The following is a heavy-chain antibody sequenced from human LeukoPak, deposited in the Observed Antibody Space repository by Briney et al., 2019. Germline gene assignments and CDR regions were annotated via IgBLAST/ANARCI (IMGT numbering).Heavy chain of an antibody. V-gene: IGHV3-21*01. J-gene: IGHJ4*02. CDR1: GFTFSSYA. CDR3: TRDRPTGASRVFVVQ. CDR2: MSSGGRYI. D-gene: IGHD3-3*01. Sequence: KPGRSLRLSCTASGFTFSSYAMTSVSQAAGDWLEWVSSMSSGGRYISYADSVGGPFTISRDKAKNSLFLVMNRLRAEDTAIYYCTRDRPTGASRVFVVQWGQGTLVTVSS.